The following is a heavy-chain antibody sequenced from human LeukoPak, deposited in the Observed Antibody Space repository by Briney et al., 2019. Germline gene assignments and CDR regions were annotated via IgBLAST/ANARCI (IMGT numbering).Heavy chain of an antibody. CDR2: IIPIFGTA. V-gene: IGHV1-69*05. Sequence: SVKVSCKASGGTFSSYAISWVRQAPGQGLEWMGRIIPIFGTANYAQKFQGRVTITTDESTSTAYMELSSLRSEDTAVYYCARDVTVAGTFTRQNYYYYYMDVWGKGTTVTVS. CDR3: ARDVTVAGTFTRQNYYYYYMDV. CDR1: GGTFSSYA. D-gene: IGHD6-19*01. J-gene: IGHJ6*03.